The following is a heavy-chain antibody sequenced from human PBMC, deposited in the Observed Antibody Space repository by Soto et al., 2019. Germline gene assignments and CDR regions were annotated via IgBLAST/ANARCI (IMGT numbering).Heavy chain of an antibody. J-gene: IGHJ1*01. Sequence: QVQLVESGGGVVQPGRSLRLSCAASGFTFSSYGMHWVRQAPGKGLEWVAVISYDGSNKYYADSVKGRFTISRDNSKNTLYLQMNSLRAEDTAVYYCAKEGGRRVVVPQYIQHWGQGTLVTVSS. V-gene: IGHV3-30*18. CDR3: AKEGGRRVVVPQYIQH. CDR2: ISYDGSNK. CDR1: GFTFSSYG. D-gene: IGHD2-15*01.